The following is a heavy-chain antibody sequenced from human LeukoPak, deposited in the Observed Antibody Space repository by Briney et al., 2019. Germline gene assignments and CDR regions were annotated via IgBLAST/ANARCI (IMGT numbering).Heavy chain of an antibody. D-gene: IGHD6-19*01. V-gene: IGHV3-7*01. J-gene: IGHJ4*02. CDR1: GFTFSTYW. CDR2: IKQDGSEK. Sequence: GGSLRLSCAASGFTFSTYWMTWVRQAPGKGLEWVANIKQDGSEKYFVDSVKGRFTISRDNAKNSLYLQMNSLRAEDTAVYYCARVALSSGWLSNFDYWGQGTLVTVSS. CDR3: ARVALSSGWLSNFDY.